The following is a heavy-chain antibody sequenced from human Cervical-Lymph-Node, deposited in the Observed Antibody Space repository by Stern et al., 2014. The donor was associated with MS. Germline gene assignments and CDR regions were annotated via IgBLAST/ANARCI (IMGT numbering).Heavy chain of an antibody. CDR2: IWYDGSNK. J-gene: IGHJ4*02. V-gene: IGHV3-33*01. D-gene: IGHD3-22*01. CDR1: GFTFSSYG. CDR3: ARDGPDSSGYYWFWDY. Sequence: VQLLESGGGVVQPGRSLRFSCAASGFTFSSYGMHWVRQAPGKGLEWVAVIWYDGSNKYYADSVKGRFTISRDNSKNTLYLQMNSLRAEDTAVYYCARDGPDSSGYYWFWDYWGQGTLVTVSS.